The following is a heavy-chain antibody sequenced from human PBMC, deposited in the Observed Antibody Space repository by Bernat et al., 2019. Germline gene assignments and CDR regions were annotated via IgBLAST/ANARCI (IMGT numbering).Heavy chain of an antibody. D-gene: IGHD1-26*01. V-gene: IGHV4-59*01. CDR1: GGSISSYY. J-gene: IGHJ6*02. CDR2: IYYSGST. Sequence: QVQLQESGPGLVKPSETLSLTCTVPGGSISSYYWSWIRQPPGKGLEWIGYIYYSGSTNYNPSLKSRVTISVDTSKNQFSLKLSSVTAADTAVYYCARDQAGGSHNYYYYGMDVWGQGTTVTVSS. CDR3: ARDQAGGSHNYYYYGMDV.